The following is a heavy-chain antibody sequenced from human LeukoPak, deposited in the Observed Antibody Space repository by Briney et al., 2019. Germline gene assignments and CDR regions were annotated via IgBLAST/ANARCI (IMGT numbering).Heavy chain of an antibody. V-gene: IGHV4-59*01. Sequence: SEPLSLTCTVSGGLNSRYYGSWLRQPPGKGLEWIGYNYYSGSTNYNPSLKSRVTISVDTSKNQFSLQPSSVAAAGTAVCDCARGGWNAAVFDPWGQGTLGTVSS. J-gene: IGHJ5*02. CDR1: GGLNSRYY. CDR2: NYYSGST. D-gene: IGHD1-1*01. CDR3: ARGGWNAAVFDP.